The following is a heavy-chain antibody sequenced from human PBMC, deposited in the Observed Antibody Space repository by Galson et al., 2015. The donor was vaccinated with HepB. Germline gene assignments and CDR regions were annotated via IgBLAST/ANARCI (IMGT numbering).Heavy chain of an antibody. CDR1: GFTFGHYA. CDR2: LSGDGTTI. J-gene: IGHJ4*02. V-gene: IGHV3-23*01. D-gene: IGHD1-7*01. Sequence: SLRLSCAASGFTFGHYAMTWVRRAPGKGLEWVSGLSGDGTTIYYADSVKGRFSISRDNSRNTLYLQMNSLTVEDTAVYYCARDPWNYDFFDSWGQGTLVTVSS. CDR3: ARDPWNYDFFDS.